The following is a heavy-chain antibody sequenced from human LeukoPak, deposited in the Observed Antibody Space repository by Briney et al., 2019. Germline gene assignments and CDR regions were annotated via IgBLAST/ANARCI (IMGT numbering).Heavy chain of an antibody. J-gene: IGHJ4*02. CDR1: GFTFNAYR. Sequence: GGSLRLSCAASGFTFNAYRMTWVRQAPGKGLEWLSFIDRGSSSIYYADSVKGRFTISRDNARNSLYLQMNNLRAEDTAVYYCARGRGLGQYPIFDYWGQGTLVTVSS. V-gene: IGHV3-48*01. CDR2: IDRGSSSI. CDR3: ARGRGLGQYPIFDY. D-gene: IGHD1/OR15-1a*01.